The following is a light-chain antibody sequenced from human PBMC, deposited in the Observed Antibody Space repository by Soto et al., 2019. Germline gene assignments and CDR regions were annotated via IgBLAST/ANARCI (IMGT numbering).Light chain of an antibody. CDR2: DAS. CDR1: QSVSSY. V-gene: IGKV3-11*01. CDR3: QQRSKCPPFT. Sequence: EIVLTQSPVTLSLSPGERATLSCRASQSVSSYLAWYQQKPGQAPRLLIYDASNRATGIPARFSGGGSGTDFTLTIDNLEPEAFAIYYCQQRSKCPPFTFGQGTRLEIK. J-gene: IGKJ5*01.